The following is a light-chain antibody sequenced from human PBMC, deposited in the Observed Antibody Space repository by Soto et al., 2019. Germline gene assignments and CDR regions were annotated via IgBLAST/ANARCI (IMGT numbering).Light chain of an antibody. CDR2: SNS. V-gene: IGLV1-44*01. CDR3: AAWDDSLNARYV. CDR1: SSNIATKS. J-gene: IGLJ1*01. Sequence: VLTQPPSASGTPGQRVTISCSGSSSNIATKSVNWYQQLPGTAPKLLIYSNSQRSSGVPDRFSGSKSGTSASLAIRGLQSEDEADYYCAAWDDSLNARYVFGTGTKLTVL.